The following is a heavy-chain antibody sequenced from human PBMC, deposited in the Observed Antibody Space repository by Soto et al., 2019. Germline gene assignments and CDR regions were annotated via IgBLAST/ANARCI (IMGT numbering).Heavy chain of an antibody. D-gene: IGHD3-3*01. J-gene: IGHJ4*01. CDR2: IYDSGST. CDR1: GGSISSGDYY. CDR3: ARVNYVFWCGSPPRPLNYFHY. Sequence: SETLSLTCTVSGGSISSGDYYWSWIRQPTGKGLEWIGYIYDSGSTSSTPSLNRRVTISLDTSKTHFSLKLSSVIAADTAVYYCARVNYVFWCGSPPRPLNYFHYWRHGTLVTVPS. V-gene: IGHV4-61*03.